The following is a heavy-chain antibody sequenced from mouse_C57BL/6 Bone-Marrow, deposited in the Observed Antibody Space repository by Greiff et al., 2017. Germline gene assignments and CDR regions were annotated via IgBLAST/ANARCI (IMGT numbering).Heavy chain of an antibody. CDR3: AMSADYYGSSSRFAY. D-gene: IGHD1-1*01. Sequence: VQLQQPGAELVKPGASVKLSCKASGYTFTSSWLQWVKQRPGQGLAWIGEIDPSDSSTNYNQKFKGKDTLTVDTSSGTAYMQLGSLTSEDSAVYYCAMSADYYGSSSRFAYWGQGTLVTVSA. J-gene: IGHJ3*01. CDR1: GYTFTSSW. V-gene: IGHV1-50*01. CDR2: IDPSDSST.